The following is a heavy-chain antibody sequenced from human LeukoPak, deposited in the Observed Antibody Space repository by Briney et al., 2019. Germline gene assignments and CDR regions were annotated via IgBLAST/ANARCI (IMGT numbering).Heavy chain of an antibody. J-gene: IGHJ4*02. CDR3: ARYRYSGSYPLDY. Sequence: GGSLRLSCAASGFTVSSNYMSWVRQAPGKGLEWVSVIYSGGSTYYADSVKGRFTISRDNSKNTLYLQMNSLRAEDTAAYYCARYRYSGSYPLDYWGQGTLVTVSS. D-gene: IGHD1-26*01. CDR2: IYSGGST. CDR1: GFTVSSNY. V-gene: IGHV3-53*01.